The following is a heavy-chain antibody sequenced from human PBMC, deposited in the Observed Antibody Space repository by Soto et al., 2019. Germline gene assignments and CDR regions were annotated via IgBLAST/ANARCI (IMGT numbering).Heavy chain of an antibody. CDR3: ARVRGSQLGNDAFDI. Sequence: ASVKVSCKASGYTFTGYYMHWVRQAPGQGLEWMGWINPNSGGTNYAQKFQGWVTMTRDTSISTAYMELSRLRSDDTAVYYCARVRGSQLGNDAFDIWGQGTMVTVSS. CDR2: INPNSGGT. CDR1: GYTFTGYY. J-gene: IGHJ3*02. D-gene: IGHD1-1*01. V-gene: IGHV1-2*04.